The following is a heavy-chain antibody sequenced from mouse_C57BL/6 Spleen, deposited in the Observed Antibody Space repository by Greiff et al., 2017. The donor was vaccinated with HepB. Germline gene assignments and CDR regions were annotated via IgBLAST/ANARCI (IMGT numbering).Heavy chain of an antibody. CDR1: GYTFTSYW. Sequence: VQLKQPGTVLARPGASVKMSCKTSGYTFTSYWMHWVKQRPGQGLDWIGDIYPGNSDTSYNQKFKGKAKLTAVTSASTAYMELSSLTNEDSAVYYCTKSDGNLFAYWGQGTLVTVSA. CDR3: TKSDGNLFAY. CDR2: IYPGNSDT. V-gene: IGHV1-5*01. J-gene: IGHJ3*01. D-gene: IGHD2-1*01.